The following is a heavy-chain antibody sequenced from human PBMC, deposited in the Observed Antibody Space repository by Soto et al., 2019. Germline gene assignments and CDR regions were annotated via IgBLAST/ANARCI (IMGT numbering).Heavy chain of an antibody. CDR3: ARLMQRVAYCRSGVCYPIDWFDP. Sequence: SETLSLSCTVSDGSISRYNWSWIRQPPGKGLQWIGHIHDSGSTNYNPSLKSRVTISVDSSKNQFSLNLSSVTAADTAVYYCARLMQRVAYCRSGVCYPIDWFDPWGQGTLVTVSS. CDR2: IHDSGST. V-gene: IGHV4-59*01. J-gene: IGHJ5*02. CDR1: DGSISRYN. D-gene: IGHD2-8*01.